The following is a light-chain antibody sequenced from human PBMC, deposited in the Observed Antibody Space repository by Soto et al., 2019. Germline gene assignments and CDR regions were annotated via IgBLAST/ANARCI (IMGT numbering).Light chain of an antibody. Sequence: DIQMTQSPSTLSASLGDRVTITCRASQSISSWLARYQQKPGKAPKLLIYKASTLQTGVPSRFSGSGSGLEFTLTISSLQPDDFATYYCQEYNTLWTFGQGTKVEMK. CDR3: QEYNTLWT. CDR1: QSISSW. V-gene: IGKV1-5*03. J-gene: IGKJ1*01. CDR2: KAS.